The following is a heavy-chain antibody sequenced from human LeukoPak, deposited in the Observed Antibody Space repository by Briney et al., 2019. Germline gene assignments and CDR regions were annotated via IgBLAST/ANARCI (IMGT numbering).Heavy chain of an antibody. CDR1: GGSFSGYY. CDR3: ARKGLHGSGSYRRNNWFDP. J-gene: IGHJ5*02. D-gene: IGHD3-10*01. V-gene: IGHV4-34*01. CDR2: INHSGST. Sequence: SETLSLTCAVYGGSFSGYYWSWIRQPPGKGLEWIGEINHSGSTNYNPSLKSRVTISVDTSKNQFSLKLSSVTAADTAVYYCARKGLHGSGSYRRNNWFDPWGQGTLVTVSS.